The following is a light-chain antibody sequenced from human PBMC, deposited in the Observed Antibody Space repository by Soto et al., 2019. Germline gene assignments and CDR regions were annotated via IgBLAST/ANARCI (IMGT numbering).Light chain of an antibody. V-gene: IGKV3-15*01. CDR3: QQYHSSPPTFT. CDR2: GAS. J-gene: IGKJ2*01. CDR1: QSISSN. Sequence: EIVMTQSPVTLSLSPGERATLSCRASQSISSNLAWYQQKRGQAPRLLIYGASTRATGIPARFSGSGSGTEFTLTIGSLQSEDFAVYYCQQYHSSPPTFTFGQGTKLEI.